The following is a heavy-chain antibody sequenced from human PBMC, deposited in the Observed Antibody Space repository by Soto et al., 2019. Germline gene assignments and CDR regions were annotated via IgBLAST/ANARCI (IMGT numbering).Heavy chain of an antibody. J-gene: IGHJ6*02. D-gene: IGHD2-15*01. CDR1: GDTVSSNSVA. V-gene: IGHV6-1*01. CDR3: ARSEEDSDYYYYGMDV. Sequence: LSLTCVGSGDTVSSNSVAWNWVRQSPSRGLEWLGRTYYRSRWYSDYAVSVRSRIDINADTSKNQVSLQLNSVTPEDTAVYYCARSEEDSDYYYYGMDVWGQGTTVTVSS. CDR2: TYYRSRWYS.